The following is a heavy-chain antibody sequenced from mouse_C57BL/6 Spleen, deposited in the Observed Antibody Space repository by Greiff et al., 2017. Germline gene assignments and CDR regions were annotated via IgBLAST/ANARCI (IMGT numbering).Heavy chain of an antibody. D-gene: IGHD1-1*01. CDR1: GFSLTSYG. CDR3: ASPYYYGSSYERYFDV. V-gene: IGHV2-2*01. J-gene: IGHJ1*03. CDR2: IWSGGST. Sequence: QVQLQQSGPGLVQPSQSLSITCTVSGFSLTSYGVHWVRQSPGKGLEWLGVIWSGGSTDYNAAFISRLSISKDNSKSQVFFKMNSLQADDTAIYYCASPYYYGSSYERYFDVWGTGTTVTVSS.